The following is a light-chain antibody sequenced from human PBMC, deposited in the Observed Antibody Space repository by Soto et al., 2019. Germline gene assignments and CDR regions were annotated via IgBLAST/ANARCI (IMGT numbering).Light chain of an antibody. V-gene: IGKV1-27*01. Sequence: DIQMTQSPSSLSASVGDRVTITGLASLPISNYLAWYQQKPGKIPNLLIYAASTLQAGVPSRFSGSGSGTEFTLPIISRQPEDGAAYYCQKYNSAPLTFGGGTKVEIK. J-gene: IGKJ4*01. CDR1: LPISNY. CDR3: QKYNSAPLT. CDR2: AAS.